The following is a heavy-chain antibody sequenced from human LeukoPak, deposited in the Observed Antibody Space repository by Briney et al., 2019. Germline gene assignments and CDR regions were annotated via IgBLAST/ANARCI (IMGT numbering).Heavy chain of an antibody. V-gene: IGHV4-59*12. D-gene: IGHD2-8*01. CDR2: VYHTGTS. CDR1: GASINDYY. Sequence: SETLSLICSVSGASINDYYWTWIRQPPGKGLEWLGYVYHTGTSGYHPSLKSRVAMSLDTSKNQVSLKLSSVTAADTAVYFCTRVVNGGHFDSWGQGTLVTVSS. J-gene: IGHJ4*02. CDR3: TRVVNGGHFDS.